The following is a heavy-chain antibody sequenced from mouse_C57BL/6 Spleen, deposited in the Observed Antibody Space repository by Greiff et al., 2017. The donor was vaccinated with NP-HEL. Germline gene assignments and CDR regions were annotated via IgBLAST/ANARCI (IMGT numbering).Heavy chain of an antibody. Sequence: VQLQQPGAELVKPGASVKLSCKASGYTFTSYWMQWVKQRPGQGLEWIGEIDPSDSYTNYNQKFKGKATLTVDTSSSTAYMQLSSLTSEDSAGYYCARYSTVVATDAMDYWGQGTSVTVAS. J-gene: IGHJ4*01. CDR2: IDPSDSYT. D-gene: IGHD1-1*01. CDR1: GYTFTSYW. CDR3: ARYSTVVATDAMDY. V-gene: IGHV1-50*01.